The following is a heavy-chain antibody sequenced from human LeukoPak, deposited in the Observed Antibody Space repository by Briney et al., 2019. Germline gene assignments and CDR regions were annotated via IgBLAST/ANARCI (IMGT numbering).Heavy chain of an antibody. Sequence: SETLSLTCAVYGRSFSGYYWSWIRQPPGKGLEWIGEINHSGSTNYSPSLKSRVTISVDTSKNQFSLKLSSVTAADTAVYYCARGGNIVVVPAAIDGEDWFDPWGQGTLVTVSS. J-gene: IGHJ5*02. CDR1: GRSFSGYY. V-gene: IGHV4-34*01. CDR2: INHSGST. D-gene: IGHD2-2*01. CDR3: ARGGNIVVVPAAIDGEDWFDP.